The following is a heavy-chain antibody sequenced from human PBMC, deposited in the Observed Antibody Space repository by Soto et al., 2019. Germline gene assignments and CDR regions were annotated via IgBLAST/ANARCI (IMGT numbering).Heavy chain of an antibody. CDR3: ARVDYGGHSGEGAFDI. CDR2: IIPIFGTA. Sequence: GASVKVSCKASGGTFSSYAISWVRQAAGQGLEWTGGIIPIFGTANYAQKFQGRVTITADESTSTAYMELSSLRSEDTAVYYCARVDYGGHSGEGAFDIWGQGTMVTVSS. J-gene: IGHJ3*02. V-gene: IGHV1-69*13. CDR1: GGTFSSYA. D-gene: IGHD4-17*01.